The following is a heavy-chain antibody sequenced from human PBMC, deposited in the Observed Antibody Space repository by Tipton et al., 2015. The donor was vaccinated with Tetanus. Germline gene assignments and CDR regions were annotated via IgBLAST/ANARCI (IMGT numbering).Heavy chain of an antibody. J-gene: IGHJ4*02. CDR2: ISYSGST. CDR1: GDSMTNYY. CDR3: ARHLTYTYTSRSFDY. V-gene: IGHV4-59*04. D-gene: IGHD5-18*01. Sequence: TLSLTCTVSGDSMTNYYWSWIRQPPGKGLEWIGTISYSGSTSYRPSLKSRFTMSVDTSRNQFSLNLTSVTAADTAVYYCARHLTYTYTSRSFDYWGLGPLVPVSS.